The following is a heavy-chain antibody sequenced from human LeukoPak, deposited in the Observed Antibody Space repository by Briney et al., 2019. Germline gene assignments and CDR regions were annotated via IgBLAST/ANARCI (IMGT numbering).Heavy chain of an antibody. CDR1: GFTFSNYS. V-gene: IGHV3-23*01. Sequence: PGGSLRLSCVASGFTFSNYSMSWVRQAPGKGLEWVSPISGRGSTNYADSLKGRFPISRDNSKKTTYSQKNNLRTDDTAVYYCAKDRSCANSVSHGDFDYWGQGTLVTVSS. CDR2: ISGRGST. CDR3: AKDRSCANSVSHGDFDY. J-gene: IGHJ4*02. D-gene: IGHD2-8*01.